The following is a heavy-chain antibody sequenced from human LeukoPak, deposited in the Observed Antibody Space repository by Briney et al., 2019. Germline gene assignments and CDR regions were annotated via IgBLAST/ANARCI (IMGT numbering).Heavy chain of an antibody. J-gene: IGHJ4*02. D-gene: IGHD3-3*01. CDR3: AREVTIFGADY. CDR2: ISTYNGNT. CDR1: GYTFTNYG. Sequence: ASVKVSCKASGYTFTNYGINWVRQAPGQGLEWMGWISTYNGNTNYAQNFQGRVTMTTDTSTSTAYMELRTLRSDDTAVYYCAREVTIFGADYWGQGTLVTVSS. V-gene: IGHV1-18*01.